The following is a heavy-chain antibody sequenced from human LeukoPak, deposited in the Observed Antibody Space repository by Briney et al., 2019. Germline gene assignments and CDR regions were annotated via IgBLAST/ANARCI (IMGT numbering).Heavy chain of an antibody. Sequence: SQTLSLTCTVSGDSVSSGDHHWSWIRQPPGKGLEWIGYIRYGGSTYYNPSLKSRVIISVDMSKSQFSLSLNSLSAADSAVYYCARAAAVTNSWYYFDYWGQGTLVTVSS. J-gene: IGHJ4*02. V-gene: IGHV4-30-4*01. D-gene: IGHD6-13*01. CDR2: IRYGGST. CDR1: GDSVSSGDHH. CDR3: ARAAAVTNSWYYFDY.